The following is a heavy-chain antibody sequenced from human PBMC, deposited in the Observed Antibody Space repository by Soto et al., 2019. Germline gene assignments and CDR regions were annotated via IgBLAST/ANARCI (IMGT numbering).Heavy chain of an antibody. CDR2: IYYSGST. J-gene: IGHJ4*02. CDR3: ARRDSSGYYHFDY. D-gene: IGHD3-22*01. CDR1: GGSISSYY. V-gene: IGHV4-59*08. Sequence: SETLSLTCTVSGGSISSYYWSWIRQPPGKGLEWIGYIYYSGSTNYNPSLKSRVTISVDTSKNQFSLKLSSVTAADTAVYYCARRDSSGYYHFDYWGQGTLVTVSS.